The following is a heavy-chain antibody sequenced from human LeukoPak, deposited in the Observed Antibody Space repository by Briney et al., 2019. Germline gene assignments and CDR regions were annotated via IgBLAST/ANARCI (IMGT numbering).Heavy chain of an antibody. CDR2: ISSGSSTI. D-gene: IGHD2-2*01. J-gene: IGHJ4*02. CDR1: GFTFSDYS. CDR3: ARADCSSTSCYSYCFDY. Sequence: PGRSLRLSCAASGFTFSDYSMNWVRQAPGKGLEWVSYISSGSSTIYYADSVKGRFTISRDNAKNSLYLQMNSLRAEDTAVYYCARADCSSTSCYSYCFDYWGQGTLVTVSS. V-gene: IGHV3-48*04.